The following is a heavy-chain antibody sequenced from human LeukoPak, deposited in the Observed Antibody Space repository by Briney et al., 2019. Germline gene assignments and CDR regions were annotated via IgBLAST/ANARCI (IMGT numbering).Heavy chain of an antibody. CDR2: INHSGST. V-gene: IGHV4-34*01. J-gene: IGHJ5*02. CDR1: GGSFSGYY. Sequence: SETLSLTCAVYGGSFSGYYWSWIRQPPGKGLEWIGEINHSGSTNYNPSLKSRVTISVDTSKNQFSLKMSSVTAADTAVYYCARGLKWWDTAMVYLSGSWFDPWGQGTLVTVSS. D-gene: IGHD5-18*01. CDR3: ARGLKWWDTAMVYLSGSWFDP.